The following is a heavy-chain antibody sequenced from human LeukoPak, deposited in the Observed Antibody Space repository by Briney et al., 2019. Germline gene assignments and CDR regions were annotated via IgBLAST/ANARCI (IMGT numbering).Heavy chain of an antibody. CDR2: ISGSGGST. CDR1: GFTFSSYA. D-gene: IGHD1-7*01. J-gene: IGHJ3*02. Sequence: GGSLRLSCAASGFTFSSYAMSWVRQAPGKGLEWVSAISGSGGSTYYADSVKGRFTISRDNSKNTLYLQMNSLRAEDTAVYYCAKDQRALNWNFDAFDIWGQGTMVTVSS. CDR3: AKDQRALNWNFDAFDI. V-gene: IGHV3-23*01.